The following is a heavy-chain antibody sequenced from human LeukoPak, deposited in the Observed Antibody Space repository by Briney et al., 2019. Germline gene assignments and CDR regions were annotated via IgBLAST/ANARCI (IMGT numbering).Heavy chain of an antibody. D-gene: IGHD5-18*01. CDR2: IYYSGST. Sequence: SETLSLTCTVSGGSISSSSYYWGWIRQPPGKGLEWIGRIYYSGSTYYNPSLKRRVTTSVDTSKKQFSLKLSSVTAADTAVYYCSRARGSYGFYYSQHWGQGTLVTVSS. CDR3: SRARGSYGFYYSQH. CDR1: GGSISSSSYY. J-gene: IGHJ1*01. V-gene: IGHV4-39*07.